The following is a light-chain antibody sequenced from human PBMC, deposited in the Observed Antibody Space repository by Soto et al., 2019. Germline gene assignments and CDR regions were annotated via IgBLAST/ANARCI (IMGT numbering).Light chain of an antibody. CDR2: GVS. V-gene: IGKV3-20*01. Sequence: EIVLTQSPGTLSLSSGDRATLSCRASQSVSSSYLAWYQQKPGQAPRLLIYGVSSRATGIPNRFSGSGSGTDFTLTINRLEPEDFAVYYCQRYGSSPTPFGQGTKLEIK. J-gene: IGKJ2*01. CDR3: QRYGSSPTP. CDR1: QSVSSSY.